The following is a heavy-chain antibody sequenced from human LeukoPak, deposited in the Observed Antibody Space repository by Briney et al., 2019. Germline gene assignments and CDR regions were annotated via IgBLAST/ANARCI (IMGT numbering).Heavy chain of an antibody. CDR2: IYYSGSA. D-gene: IGHD5-24*01. V-gene: IGHV4-39*01. J-gene: IGHJ4*02. CDR3: ARRPTIFDY. CDR1: GGSISSSNYY. Sequence: SETLSLTCSVSGGSISSSNYYWGWIRQPPGKGLEWIGSIYYSGSAYYNPSLKSRVTISVDTSKNQFSLKLSSVTAADTAVYYCARRPTIFDYWGQGTPVTVSS.